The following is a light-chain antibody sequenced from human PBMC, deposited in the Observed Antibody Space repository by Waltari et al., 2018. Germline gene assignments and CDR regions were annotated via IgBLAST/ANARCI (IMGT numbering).Light chain of an antibody. CDR3: QSYDISLSAYV. V-gene: IGLV1-40*01. Sequence: QSVLTQPPSLSGAPGQRVTISCAGNSSNIGAGFDVHWYQQFPGSAPRLLISVNNNRPCGVPDRFSASNSGTSASLAVSGLQAQDEADYYCQSYDISLSAYVFGGGTKLTVL. CDR2: VNN. J-gene: IGLJ3*02. CDR1: SSNIGAGFD.